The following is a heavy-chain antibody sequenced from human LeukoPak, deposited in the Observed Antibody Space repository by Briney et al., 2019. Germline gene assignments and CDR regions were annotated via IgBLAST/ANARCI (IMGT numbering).Heavy chain of an antibody. Sequence: RGSLRLSCAASGFTFSSAWMSWVRQAPGKGLEWVGRIKSKTDGGTADYAAPVKGRITISRDDSNNTLDLQMNSLETEDTAVYYCAAFAAGGWGQGTLVTVSS. CDR1: GFTFSSAW. CDR2: IKSKTDGGTA. CDR3: AAFAAGG. V-gene: IGHV3-15*01. D-gene: IGHD2-15*01. J-gene: IGHJ4*02.